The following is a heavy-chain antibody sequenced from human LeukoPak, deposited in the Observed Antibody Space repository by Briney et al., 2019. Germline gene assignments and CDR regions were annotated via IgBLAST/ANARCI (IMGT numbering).Heavy chain of an antibody. CDR3: ARDWDIAVAFFDC. V-gene: IGHV1-2*02. CDR2: INPSSGGT. CDR1: GYTFTGYY. D-gene: IGHD6-19*01. Sequence: ASVKVSCKASGYTFTGYYIHWVRQAPGQGLEWMGWINPSSGGTNYAQKFQGRVTMTRDTSISTAYMELSRLRSDDTAVYYCARDWDIAVAFFDCWGQGTLATVSS. J-gene: IGHJ4*02.